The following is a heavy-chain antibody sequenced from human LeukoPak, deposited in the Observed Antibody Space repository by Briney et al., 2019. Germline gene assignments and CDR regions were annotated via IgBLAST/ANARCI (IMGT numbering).Heavy chain of an antibody. CDR1: GYTFTGYY. CDR2: INPNSGGT. D-gene: IGHD3-3*01. J-gene: IGHJ5*02. Sequence: GASVKVSRKASGYTFTGYYMHWVRQAPGQGLEWMGWINPNSGGTNYAQKFQGRVTMTRDTSISTAYMELSRLRSDDTAVYYCARGGRITIFGVVRGNWFDPWGQGTLVTVSS. V-gene: IGHV1-2*02. CDR3: ARGGRITIFGVVRGNWFDP.